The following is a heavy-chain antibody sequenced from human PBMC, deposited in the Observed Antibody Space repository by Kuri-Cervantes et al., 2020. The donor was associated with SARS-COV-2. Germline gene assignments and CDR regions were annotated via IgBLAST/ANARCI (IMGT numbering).Heavy chain of an antibody. CDR3: ARSVCSGGSCRLKGGPYYFDY. J-gene: IGHJ4*02. CDR1: GGSISSYY. V-gene: IGHV4-4*07. CDR2: IYTSGST. D-gene: IGHD2-15*01. Sequence: SETLSLTCTVSGGSISSYYWSWIRQPAGKGLEWIGRIYTSGSTNYNPSLKSRVTISVDTSKNQFSLKLSSVTAADTAVYYCARSVCSGGSCRLKGGPYYFDYWGQGTLVTVSS.